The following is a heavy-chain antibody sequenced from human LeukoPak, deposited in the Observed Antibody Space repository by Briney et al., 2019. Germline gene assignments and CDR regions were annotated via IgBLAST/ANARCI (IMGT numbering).Heavy chain of an antibody. D-gene: IGHD3-9*01. CDR1: GGSISSYY. Sequence: PSETLSLTCTVSGGSISSYYWSWIRQPPGKGLEWIGYIYYSGSTNYNPSLKSRVTISVDTSKNQFSLKLSSVTAADTAVYYCARLNYDILTGSITIDYWGQGTLVTVSS. CDR3: ARLNYDILTGSITIDY. J-gene: IGHJ4*02. CDR2: IYYSGST. V-gene: IGHV4-59*01.